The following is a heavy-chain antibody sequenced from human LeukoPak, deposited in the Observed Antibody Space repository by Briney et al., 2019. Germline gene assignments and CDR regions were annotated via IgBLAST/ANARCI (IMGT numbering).Heavy chain of an antibody. CDR1: GFTVSSNY. CDR3: ARDVVVAAIYYGMDV. CDR2: IYSGGST. J-gene: IGHJ6*04. V-gene: IGHV3-53*01. Sequence: RGSLRLSCAASGFTVSSNYMSWVRQAPGKGLEWVSVIYSGGSTYYADSVKGRFTISRDNSKNTLYLQMNSLRAEDTAVYYCARDVVVAAIYYGMDVWGKGTTVTVSS. D-gene: IGHD2-15*01.